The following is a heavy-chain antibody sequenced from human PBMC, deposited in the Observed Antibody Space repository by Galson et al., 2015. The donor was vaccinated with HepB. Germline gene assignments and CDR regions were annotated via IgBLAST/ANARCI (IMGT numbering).Heavy chain of an antibody. D-gene: IGHD1-14*01. J-gene: IGHJ4*02. CDR3: AKDGAYNTYGYVSALDF. Sequence: SLRLSCAVSGFTFSSHAMSWVRQAPGKGLEWVSVISASGGSAYYADSVRGRFAVSRDNSKNTLYLQMSILRAEDTAVYYCAKDGAYNTYGYVSALDFWGQGSLVTVSS. CDR2: ISASGGSA. CDR1: GFTFSSHA. V-gene: IGHV3-23*01.